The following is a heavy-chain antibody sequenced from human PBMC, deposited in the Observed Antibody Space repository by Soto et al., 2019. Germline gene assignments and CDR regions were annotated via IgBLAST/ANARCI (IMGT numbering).Heavy chain of an antibody. J-gene: IGHJ4*02. Sequence: GGSLRLACAASGFTFSNAWMSWVRQAQGKGLEWVGRIKSKTDGGTTDYAAPVIGRFTISRDDSKNPQYLQMNSMKTEASSFYYSPTAGLTVDPAPFDYWGQGTLVTVSS. D-gene: IGHD1-20*01. CDR3: PTAGLTVDPAPFDY. CDR1: GFTFSNAW. CDR2: IKSKTDGGTT. V-gene: IGHV3-15*05.